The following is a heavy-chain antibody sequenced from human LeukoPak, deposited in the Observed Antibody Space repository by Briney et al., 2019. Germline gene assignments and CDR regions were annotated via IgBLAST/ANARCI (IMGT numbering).Heavy chain of an antibody. D-gene: IGHD4-23*01. Sequence: SETLSLTCTVSGASISTGNWWSWVRQPPGKGLEWIGEVFHAGSANYNPSLKSRVTMSVDEFKNQFSLNLISVTAADTAVYYCLYGGNSGDWLYWGQGTLVTVSS. J-gene: IGHJ4*02. CDR2: VFHAGSA. CDR3: LYGGNSGDWLY. CDR1: GASISTGNW. V-gene: IGHV4-4*02.